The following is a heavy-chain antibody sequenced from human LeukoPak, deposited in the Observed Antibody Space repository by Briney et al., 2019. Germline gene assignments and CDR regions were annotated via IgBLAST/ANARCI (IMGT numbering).Heavy chain of an antibody. CDR3: ARDGTGYYYDSSGYYLDY. CDR1: GFTFSSYA. CDR2: ISYDGSNK. Sequence: GGSLRLSCAASGFTFSSYAMHWVRQAPGKGLEWVAVISYDGSNKYYADSVKGRFTISRDNSKNTLYLQMNSLRAEDTAVYYCARDGTGYYYDSSGYYLDYWGQGTLVTVSS. D-gene: IGHD3-22*01. J-gene: IGHJ4*02. V-gene: IGHV3-30-3*01.